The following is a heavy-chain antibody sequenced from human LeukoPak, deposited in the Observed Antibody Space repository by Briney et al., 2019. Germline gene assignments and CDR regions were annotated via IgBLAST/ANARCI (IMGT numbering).Heavy chain of an antibody. D-gene: IGHD6-19*01. J-gene: IGHJ6*03. V-gene: IGHV4-4*07. CDR2: VFVTGSP. Sequence: KPSETLSLTCTVYGGSVSRYYWSWIRLPAGKGVEWIGRVFVTGSPNYSPSLKSRVTISLDASKNQLFLRLASVTAADTAVYYCVRDYSSGWPMTYYNPYIDLWGKGTMVTVSS. CDR3: VRDYSSGWPMTYYNPYIDL. CDR1: GGSVSRYY.